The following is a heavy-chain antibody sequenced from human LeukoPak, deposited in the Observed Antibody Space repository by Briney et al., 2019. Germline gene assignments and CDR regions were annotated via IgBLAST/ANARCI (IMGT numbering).Heavy chain of an antibody. CDR1: GFTFSSYW. J-gene: IGHJ6*02. Sequence: GGSLRLSCAASGFTFSSYWMHWVRQAPGKGLVWVSRINSDGSSTSYADSVKGRFTISRDNAKNTLYLQMNSLRAEDTAVYYRARRYSSSWLALSSYYYYGMDVWGQGTTVTVSS. CDR3: ARRYSSSWLALSSYYYYGMDV. D-gene: IGHD6-13*01. V-gene: IGHV3-74*01. CDR2: INSDGSST.